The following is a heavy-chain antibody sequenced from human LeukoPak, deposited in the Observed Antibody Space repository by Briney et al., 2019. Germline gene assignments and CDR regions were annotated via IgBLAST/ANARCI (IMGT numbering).Heavy chain of an antibody. Sequence: SDTQSLTCTASGGSIRSSSHYRVSIRQPPGTGLDWIGSFYYGGGTHYNPSLKSRVTISVDTSKNQLSLKLSSVTAADTAVYYCASGYCSSYNCGGEGMDVWGQGTTVTVSS. V-gene: IGHV4-39*01. J-gene: IGHJ6*02. CDR1: GGSIRSSSHY. D-gene: IGHD2-2*01. CDR3: ASGYCSSYNCGGEGMDV. CDR2: FYYGGGT.